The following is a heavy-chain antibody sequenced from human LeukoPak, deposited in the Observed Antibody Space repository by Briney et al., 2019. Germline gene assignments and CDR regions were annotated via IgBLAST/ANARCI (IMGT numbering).Heavy chain of an antibody. CDR2: ISASGGDT. J-gene: IGHJ4*02. Sequence: GGSLRLSCAASGFSFSTYSFSWVRQAPGKGLEWVSGISASGGDTFYADSVKGRFTISRDNSKNTLSLQMNSLTVDDTAVYFCAKERQTGDYFTSDYWGQGTLDTVSS. V-gene: IGHV3-23*01. CDR3: AKERQTGDYFTSDY. D-gene: IGHD4-17*01. CDR1: GFSFSTYS.